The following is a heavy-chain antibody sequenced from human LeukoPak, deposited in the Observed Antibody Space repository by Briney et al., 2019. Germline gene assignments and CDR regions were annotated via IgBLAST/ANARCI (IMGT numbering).Heavy chain of an antibody. Sequence: GGSLRLSCAASGFTFSSYEMNWVRQAPGKGLEWVSYISSSGSTIYYADSVKGRFTISRDNDKNPLYLQMNSLRAEDTAVYYCAELGITMIGGVWGKGTTVTISS. CDR1: GFTFSSYE. D-gene: IGHD3-10*02. CDR2: ISSSGSTI. J-gene: IGHJ6*04. CDR3: AELGITMIGGV. V-gene: IGHV3-48*03.